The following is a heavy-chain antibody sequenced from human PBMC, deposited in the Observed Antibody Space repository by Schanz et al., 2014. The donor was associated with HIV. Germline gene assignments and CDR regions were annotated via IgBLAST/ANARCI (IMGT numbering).Heavy chain of an antibody. V-gene: IGHV3-30*18. Sequence: QVQLVESGGGVVQPGRSLRLSCAVSGFTFSSYGMHWVRQAPGKGLEWVAVISHDGGNKHYGDSVKGRFTISRDNSKNTLYLQMSSLREEDTAVYYCAKTILRFLDWRNANGGMDVWGLGTAVTVSS. CDR1: GFTFSSYG. J-gene: IGHJ6*02. CDR3: AKTILRFLDWRNANGGMDV. CDR2: ISHDGGNK. D-gene: IGHD3-3*01.